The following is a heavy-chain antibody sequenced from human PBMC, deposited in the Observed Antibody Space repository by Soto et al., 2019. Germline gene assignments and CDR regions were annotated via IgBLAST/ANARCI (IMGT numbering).Heavy chain of an antibody. Sequence: EVQLVESGGGLVQPGGSLRLSCAASGFTFSSYWMSWVRQAPGKGLEWVANIKQDGSEKYYVDSVKGRFTISRDNAKNSLYLQMNSLRAEDPAVYYCARGGTASIFDYWGQGTLVTVSS. V-gene: IGHV3-7*03. CDR3: ARGGTASIFDY. D-gene: IGHD1-1*01. CDR1: GFTFSSYW. J-gene: IGHJ4*02. CDR2: IKQDGSEK.